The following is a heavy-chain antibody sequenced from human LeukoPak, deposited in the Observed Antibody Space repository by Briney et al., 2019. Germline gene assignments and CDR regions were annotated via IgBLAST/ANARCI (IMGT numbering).Heavy chain of an antibody. Sequence: ASVKVSCKASGYTFTGYYMHWVRQAPGQGLEWMGWINPNSGGTNYAQKFQGRVTMTRDTSISTAYMELSRLRSDDTAVYYCAREIGGDDYSNYLEGDWFDPWGQGTLVTVSS. CDR3: AREIGGDDYSNYLEGDWFDP. V-gene: IGHV1-2*02. CDR2: INPNSGGT. D-gene: IGHD4-11*01. J-gene: IGHJ5*02. CDR1: GYTFTGYY.